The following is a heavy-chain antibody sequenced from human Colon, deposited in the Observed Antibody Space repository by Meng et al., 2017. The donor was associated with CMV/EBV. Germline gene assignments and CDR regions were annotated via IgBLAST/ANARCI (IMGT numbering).Heavy chain of an antibody. D-gene: IGHD3-10*01. CDR2: IYYSGTT. J-gene: IGHJ4*02. CDR3: ARDSGYDAPFDN. V-gene: IGHV4-31*03. CDR1: GGCLSGGDFY. Sequence: TVSGGCLSGGDFYGNWIRQHPGKGLEWIGYIYYSGTTYYNPSLKSRAVISLDKAKNLFSLKLTSVTAADTAVYFCARDSGYDAPFDNWGQGTLVTVSS.